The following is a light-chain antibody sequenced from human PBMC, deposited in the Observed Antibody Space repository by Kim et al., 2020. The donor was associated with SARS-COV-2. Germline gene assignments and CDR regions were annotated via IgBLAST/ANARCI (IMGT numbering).Light chain of an antibody. CDR1: SLRSYY. CDR3: NSRDSNDNVV. Sequence: SSELTQDPALSVALGHPVRITCQGDSLRSYYSTWYQQKPGQAPILVIYGKNNRPSGIPDRFSGSSSGNTASLTITGTQAGDEADYYCNSRDSNDNVVFGG. CDR2: GKN. J-gene: IGLJ2*01. V-gene: IGLV3-19*01.